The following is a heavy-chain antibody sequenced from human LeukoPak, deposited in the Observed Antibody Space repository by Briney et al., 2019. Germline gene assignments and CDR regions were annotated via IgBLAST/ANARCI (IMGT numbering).Heavy chain of an antibody. CDR1: GFTFSNAW. V-gene: IGHV3-15*01. D-gene: IGHD2-15*01. Sequence: GGSLRLSCAASGFTFSNAWMTWVRQAPGKGLEWVGRIKSKTDGGTTDYAAPVEGRFTISRDDSKNTLYLQMNSLKTEHTAVYYCTRGYCSGGRCYSGVEGVDYWGQRTLVTDSS. CDR3: TRGYCSGGRCYSGVEGVDY. J-gene: IGHJ4*02. CDR2: IKSKTDGGTT.